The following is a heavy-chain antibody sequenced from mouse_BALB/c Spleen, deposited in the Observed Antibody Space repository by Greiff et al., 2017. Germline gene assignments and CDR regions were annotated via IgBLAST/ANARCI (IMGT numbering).Heavy chain of an antibody. CDR2: ICSGGGST. Sequence: EVHLVESGGGLVKPGGSLKLSCAASGFAFSSYDMSWVRQTPEERLEWVAYICSGGGSTYYPDTVKGRFTISRDNAKNTLYLQMSSLKSEDTAMYYCARIYYGKYAMDCWSQGTSVSVSS. D-gene: IGHD2-1*01. CDR3: ARIYYGKYAMDC. J-gene: IGHJ4*01. CDR1: GFAFSSYD. V-gene: IGHV5-12-1*01.